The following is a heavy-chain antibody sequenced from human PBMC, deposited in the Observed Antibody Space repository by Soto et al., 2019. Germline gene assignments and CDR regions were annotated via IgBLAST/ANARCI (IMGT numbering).Heavy chain of an antibody. CDR3: AAALSGYTPNYDY. V-gene: IGHV3-23*01. CDR1: GFTFSNYG. Sequence: GGSLRLSCVASGFTFSNYGMNWVRQAPGKGLEWVSAISDSGGSTFYADSAKGRFTISRDNSKNTLYLQMNGLRSEDTAIYYCAAALSGYTPNYDYWGQGTQVTVSS. J-gene: IGHJ4*02. D-gene: IGHD5-18*01. CDR2: ISDSGGST.